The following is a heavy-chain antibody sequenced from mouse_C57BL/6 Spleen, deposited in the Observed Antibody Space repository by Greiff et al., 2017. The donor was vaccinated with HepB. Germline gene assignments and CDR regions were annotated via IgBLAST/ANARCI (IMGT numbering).Heavy chain of an antibody. J-gene: IGHJ1*03. D-gene: IGHD2-4*01. Sequence: VQLQQSGAELVKPGASVKLSCTASGFTIKDYYMPWVKQRTEQGLEWIGRIDPEDGETIYAPNFQGPDTITADTSSNTAYLQLSSLTSEDTAVYYCAGITTDLDVWGTGTTVTVSS. CDR1: GFTIKDYY. CDR2: IDPEDGET. CDR3: AGITTDLDV. V-gene: IGHV14-2*01.